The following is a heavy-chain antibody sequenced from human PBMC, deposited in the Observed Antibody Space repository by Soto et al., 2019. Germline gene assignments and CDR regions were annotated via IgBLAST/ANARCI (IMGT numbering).Heavy chain of an antibody. D-gene: IGHD3-3*01. J-gene: IGHJ4*02. CDR2: IYNGGST. CDR3: ARAPVGLDTISYFDY. Sequence: SETLSLTCTVSGDSVSSVGFHWAWLRRPPGKGLEWIGYIYNGGSTYYRPSLESRMHMSLDATRNQYSLRLTSVTAADTAVYFCARAPVGLDTISYFDYWGQGKLVTVSS. CDR1: GDSVSSVGFH. V-gene: IGHV4-30-4*01.